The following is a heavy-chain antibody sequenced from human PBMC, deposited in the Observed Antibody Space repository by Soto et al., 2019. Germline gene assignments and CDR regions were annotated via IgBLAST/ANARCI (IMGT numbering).Heavy chain of an antibody. CDR3: ARGDYGTGGYPFPYFDY. D-gene: IGHD2-8*02. V-gene: IGHV1-2*02. CDR1: GYSFTGYY. J-gene: IGHJ4*02. CDR2: INPDSGAT. Sequence: HEHLVQSGAEVKRPGASLKVSCKASGYSFTGYYIHWVRQAPGQGLEWMGWINPDSGATNYAQNFQGRGPLTRHTSNSTAPMDLTILTSDHTAVYYCARGDYGTGGYPFPYFDYWGQGTLVIVSS.